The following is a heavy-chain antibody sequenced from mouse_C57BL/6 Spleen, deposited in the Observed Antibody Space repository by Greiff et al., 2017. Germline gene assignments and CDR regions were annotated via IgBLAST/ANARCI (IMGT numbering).Heavy chain of an antibody. D-gene: IGHD1-1*01. V-gene: IGHV2-9*01. CDR1: GFSLTSYG. CDR2: IWGGGST. J-gene: IGHJ1*03. Sequence: QVQLKESGPGLVAPSQSLSITCTVSGFSLTSYGVDWVRQPPGKGLEWLGVIWGGGSTNYNSALMSRLSISTDNSKSQVFLKMNSLQTDYTAMYYCAKHGDYYGSSYSWYFDVWGTGTTVTVSS. CDR3: AKHGDYYGSSYSWYFDV.